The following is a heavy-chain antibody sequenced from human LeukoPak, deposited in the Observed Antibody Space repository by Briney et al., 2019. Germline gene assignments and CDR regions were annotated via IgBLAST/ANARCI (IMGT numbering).Heavy chain of an antibody. D-gene: IGHD6-19*01. CDR3: ARESSGWYSR. CDR1: GYTFTGYY. V-gene: IGHV1-2*06. CDR2: INPNSGGT. J-gene: IGHJ4*02. Sequence: ASVKVSCKASGYTFTGYYMHWVRQAPGQGLEWRGRINPNSGGTNYAQKFQGRVTMTRDTSISTAYMELSRLRSDDTAVYYSARESSGWYSRWGQGTLVTVSS.